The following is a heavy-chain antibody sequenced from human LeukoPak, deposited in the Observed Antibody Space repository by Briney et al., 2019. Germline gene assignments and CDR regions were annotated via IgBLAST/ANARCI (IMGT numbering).Heavy chain of an antibody. V-gene: IGHV4-59*01. J-gene: IGHJ5*02. CDR2: IYYSGST. CDR3: ARGGFWSGYFT. CDR1: GGSINSFY. D-gene: IGHD3-3*01. Sequence: SETLSLTCTVSGGSINSFYWSWIRQTPGKGLEWIGCIYYSGSTNSNPSLRSRVTISIDTSKTQFSLNLTSVSAADTAVYYCARGGFWSGYFTWGQGILVTVSS.